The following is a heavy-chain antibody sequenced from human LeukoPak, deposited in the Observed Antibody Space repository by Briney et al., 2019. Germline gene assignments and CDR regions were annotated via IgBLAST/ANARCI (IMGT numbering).Heavy chain of an antibody. Sequence: GGSLRLSCAASGFTFSNAWMSWVRQAPGKGLVWVSRIESDGGRTDYADSLKGRFTTSRDNAKNTLYLEMNSLRAEDTAVYYCARVGHCSSTACFIDYWGQGTLVTVSS. V-gene: IGHV3-74*01. CDR1: GFTFSNAW. CDR3: ARVGHCSSTACFIDY. D-gene: IGHD2-2*01. CDR2: IESDGGRT. J-gene: IGHJ4*02.